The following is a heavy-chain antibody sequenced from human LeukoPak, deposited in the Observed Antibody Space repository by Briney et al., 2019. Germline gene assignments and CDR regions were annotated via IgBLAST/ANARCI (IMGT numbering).Heavy chain of an antibody. CDR2: IYPGNSDT. CDR3: ARLYSSGWDFRLDYFDY. J-gene: IGHJ4*02. V-gene: IGHV5-51*01. Sequence: GESLKISCKGSGYIFTTYLIGWVRQMPGKGLEFIGIIYPGNSDTRYSPSFQGQVTISADKSISTAYLQWGSLRASDTAMYYCARLYSSGWDFRLDYFDYWGQGTLVTVSS. CDR1: GYIFTTYL. D-gene: IGHD6-19*01.